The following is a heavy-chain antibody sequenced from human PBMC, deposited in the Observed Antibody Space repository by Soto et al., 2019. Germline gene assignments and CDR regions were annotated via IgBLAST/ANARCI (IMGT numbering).Heavy chain of an antibody. V-gene: IGHV3-23*01. CDR1: GFTFSNSA. CDR2: ISGRGDTT. Sequence: EGQLLESGGGLVQPGGSLRLSCAASGFTFSNSAMNWVRQTPGKGREWVSAISGRGDTTYYVDSVKGRFTISRDNSKNTLSLQMNSLRVEATAVYHCANDWLLGAWGQGTLVTVSS. D-gene: IGHD3-16*01. J-gene: IGHJ5*02. CDR3: ANDWLLGA.